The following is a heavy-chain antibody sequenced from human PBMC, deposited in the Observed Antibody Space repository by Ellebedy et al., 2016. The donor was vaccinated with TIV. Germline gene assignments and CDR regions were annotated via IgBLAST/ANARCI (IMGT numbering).Heavy chain of an antibody. CDR1: GDSIFSSTNY. Sequence: MPSETLSLTCTVSGDSIFSSTNYWGWVRQSPGKGLEWVGTIFYDGTTYYHPSLKRLLTLSVDTSRNHFSLTLNSVTAADKATYYCARHLGVRAFEYWGPGTMVTVAS. CDR2: IFYDGTT. V-gene: IGHV4-39*02. D-gene: IGHD2/OR15-2a*01. CDR3: ARHLGVRAFEY. J-gene: IGHJ3*01.